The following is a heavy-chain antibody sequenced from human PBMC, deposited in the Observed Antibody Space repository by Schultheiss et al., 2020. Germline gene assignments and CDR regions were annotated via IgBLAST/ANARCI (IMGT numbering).Heavy chain of an antibody. CDR1: GFTFSSYA. J-gene: IGHJ6*02. Sequence: GGSLRLSCAASGFTFSSYAMSWVRQAPGKGLEWVSAISGSGGSTYYADSVKGRFTISRDNSKNTLYLQMKSLRAEDTAVYYCAKVSGYDYVIDYYYGMDVWGQGTTVTVSS. D-gene: IGHD5-12*01. CDR2: ISGSGGST. CDR3: AKVSGYDYVIDYYYGMDV. V-gene: IGHV3-23*01.